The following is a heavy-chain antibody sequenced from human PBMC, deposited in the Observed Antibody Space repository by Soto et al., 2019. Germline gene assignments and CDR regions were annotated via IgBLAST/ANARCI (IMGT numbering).Heavy chain of an antibody. V-gene: IGHV4-39*01. CDR2: IYYSGST. J-gene: IGHJ4*02. CDR3: ARRSYGGNRGLVDY. Sequence: QLQLQESGPGLVKPSETLSLTCTVSGGSISSSSYYWGWIRQPPGKGLEWIGSIYYSGSTYYNPSLKSRVTISVDTSKNQFARKLSSVTAADTAVYYCARRSYGGNRGLVDYWGQGTLVTVSS. CDR1: GGSISSSSYY. D-gene: IGHD4-17*01.